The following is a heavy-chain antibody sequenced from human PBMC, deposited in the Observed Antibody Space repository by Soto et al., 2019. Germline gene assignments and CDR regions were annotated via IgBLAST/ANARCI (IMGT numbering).Heavy chain of an antibody. CDR3: AKDPGYSGYGPPPEPTADLDY. J-gene: IGHJ4*02. D-gene: IGHD5-12*01. Sequence: GGSLRLSCAASGFTFSSYAMSWVRQAPGKGLEWVSAISGSGGSTYYADSVKGRFTISRDNSKNTLYLKMNSLRAGYTAVYYCAKDPGYSGYGPPPEPTADLDYWGQGTLVTVSS. CDR2: ISGSGGST. CDR1: GFTFSSYA. V-gene: IGHV3-23*01.